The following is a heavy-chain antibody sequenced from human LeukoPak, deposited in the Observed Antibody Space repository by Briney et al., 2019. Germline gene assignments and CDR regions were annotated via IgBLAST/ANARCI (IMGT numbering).Heavy chain of an antibody. D-gene: IGHD2/OR15-2a*01. Sequence: ASVKVSCKASGYTFTSYGISWVRQAPGQGLEWMGWINPNSGGTNYAQKFQGRVTMTRDTSISTAYMELSRLRSDDTAVYYCARGIRSSYYYYYMDVWGKGTTVTVSS. J-gene: IGHJ6*03. V-gene: IGHV1-2*02. CDR3: ARGIRSSYYYYYMDV. CDR1: GYTFTSYG. CDR2: INPNSGGT.